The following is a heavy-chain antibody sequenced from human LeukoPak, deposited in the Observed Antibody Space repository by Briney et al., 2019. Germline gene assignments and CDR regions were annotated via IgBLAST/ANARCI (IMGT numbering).Heavy chain of an antibody. V-gene: IGHV4-4*02. CDR1: GGSISSSNW. CDR2: IYHSGST. Sequence: PSETLSLTCAVSGGSISSSNWWSWVRQPPGKGLEWIGEIYHSGSTNYNPSLKSRVTISVYKSKNQFSLKQSSVTAADTAVYYCAARWSLYDFWSGYPTRYYGMDVWGQGTTVTVSS. CDR3: AARWSLYDFWSGYPTRYYGMDV. J-gene: IGHJ6*02. D-gene: IGHD3-3*01.